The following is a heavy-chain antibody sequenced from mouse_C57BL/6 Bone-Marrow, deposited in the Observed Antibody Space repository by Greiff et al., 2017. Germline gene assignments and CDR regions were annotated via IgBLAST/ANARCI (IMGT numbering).Heavy chain of an antibody. V-gene: IGHV1-55*01. CDR1: GYTFTSYW. J-gene: IGHJ1*03. CDR3: ARPYYSNYWYFDV. D-gene: IGHD2-5*01. CDR2: IYPGSGST. Sequence: VQLQQPGAELVKPGASVKMSCKASGYTFTSYWITWVKQRPGQGLEWIGDIYPGSGSTNYNEKFKSKATLTVDTSSSTAYRQFSSLTSEDSAVYYCARPYYSNYWYFDVWGTGTTVTVSS.